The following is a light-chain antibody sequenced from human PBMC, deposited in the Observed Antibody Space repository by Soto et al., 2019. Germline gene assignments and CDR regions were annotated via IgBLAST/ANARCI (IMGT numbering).Light chain of an antibody. V-gene: IGKV1-39*01. Sequence: DIQMTQSPSSLSASVGDRVAITCRASQSIHNYLNWYQQKPGKAPKFLIYAASTLQSGVPSRFSGSGSGTDFTLTISSLQPEDFATYYCQQSYNSPYTFGQGTKLEIK. CDR2: AAS. CDR1: QSIHNY. J-gene: IGKJ2*01. CDR3: QQSYNSPYT.